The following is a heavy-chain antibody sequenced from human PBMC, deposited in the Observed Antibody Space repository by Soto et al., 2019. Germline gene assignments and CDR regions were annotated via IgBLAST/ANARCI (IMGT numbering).Heavy chain of an antibody. J-gene: IGHJ4*02. CDR2: ISDNGGRT. V-gene: IGHV3-23*01. CDR1: GFTFRSYG. Sequence: VQLLESGGRFVQPGGSLSLSCAASGFTFRSYGMSWVRQAPGKGLEWISGISDNGGRTDYADSVKGRFTISRDNSKNTLFLQMTTLTADATAVYYCAQRDLDDKWGQGPLVIVS. CDR3: AQRDLDDK.